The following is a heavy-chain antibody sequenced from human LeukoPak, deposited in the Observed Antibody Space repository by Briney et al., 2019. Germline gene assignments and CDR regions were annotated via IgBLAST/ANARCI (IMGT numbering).Heavy chain of an antibody. CDR3: AKGGIFGVAIGGY. Sequence: GGSLRLSCAASGFTFSMYWMSWVRQAPGKGLEWVANIKQDGSNKYYADSVKGRFTISRDNSKNTLYLQMNSLRAEDTAVYYCAKGGIFGVAIGGYWGQGTLVTVSS. CDR1: GFTFSMYW. V-gene: IGHV3-7*01. CDR2: IKQDGSNK. J-gene: IGHJ4*02. D-gene: IGHD3-3*01.